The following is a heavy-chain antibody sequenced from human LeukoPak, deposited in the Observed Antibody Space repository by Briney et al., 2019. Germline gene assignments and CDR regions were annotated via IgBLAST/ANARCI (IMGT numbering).Heavy chain of an antibody. D-gene: IGHD5-18*01. CDR1: GFTSSTYA. Sequence: GGSLRLSCAASGFTSSTYAMSWVRQAPGKGLEWVSSLSSSDGAIVYADSVKGRFTISRDNSKNTLYLQMDSLRVEDTAVYYCARDHPGHGDMYGSSFFDYWGQGTLVTVSS. CDR3: ARDHPGHGDMYGSSFFDY. V-gene: IGHV3-23*01. J-gene: IGHJ4*02. CDR2: LSSSDGAI.